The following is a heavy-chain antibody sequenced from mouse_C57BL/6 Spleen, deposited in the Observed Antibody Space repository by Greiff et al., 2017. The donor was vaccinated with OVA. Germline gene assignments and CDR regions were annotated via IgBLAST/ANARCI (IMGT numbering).Heavy chain of an antibody. CDR2: IYPRSGNT. CDR1: GYTFTSYG. D-gene: IGHD2-1*01. CDR3: ASSEIYSHAMDY. V-gene: IGHV1-81*01. J-gene: IGHJ4*01. Sequence: VKLVESGAELARPGASVKLSCKASGYTFTSYGISWVKQRTGQGLEWIGEIYPRSGNTYYNEKFKGKATLTADKSSSTAYMELRSLTSEDSSFYSGASSEIYSHAMDYWGQGTSVTVSS.